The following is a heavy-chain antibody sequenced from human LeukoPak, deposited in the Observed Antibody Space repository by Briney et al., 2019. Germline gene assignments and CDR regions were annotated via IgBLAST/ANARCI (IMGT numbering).Heavy chain of an antibody. CDR1: GFTFSSYG. CDR3: AKDLGSSGWYIDY. V-gene: IGHV3-30*02. CDR2: IRYDGSNK. J-gene: IGHJ4*02. Sequence: GGSLRLSCAASGFTFSSYGMHWVRQAPGKGLEWVAFIRYDGSNKYYADSVKGRFTISRDNSKNTLSLQMNSLRAEDTAVYYCAKDLGSSGWYIDYWGQGTLVTVSS. D-gene: IGHD6-19*01.